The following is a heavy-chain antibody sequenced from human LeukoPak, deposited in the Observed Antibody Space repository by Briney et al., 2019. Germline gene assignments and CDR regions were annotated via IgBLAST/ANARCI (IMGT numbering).Heavy chain of an antibody. Sequence: GGSLRLSCAASGFIFSDFTVNWVRQAPGKGLDWVSGIWPDGGTTFYADSVKGRFTISRDNSRNILYLQMNSLRAEDTAIYYCAKDRLPDSSWSLDYWGQGTLVTVSS. V-gene: IGHV3-23*01. D-gene: IGHD6-13*01. CDR2: IWPDGGTT. J-gene: IGHJ4*02. CDR3: AKDRLPDSSWSLDY. CDR1: GFIFSDFT.